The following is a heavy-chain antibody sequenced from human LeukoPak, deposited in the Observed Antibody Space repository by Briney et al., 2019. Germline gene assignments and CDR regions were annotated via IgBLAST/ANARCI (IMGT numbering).Heavy chain of an antibody. J-gene: IGHJ3*02. CDR3: ASPHCSSTSCLDAFDI. D-gene: IGHD2-2*01. Sequence: SETLSLTCAVSGYSISSGYYWGRIRQPPGKGLEWIGSIYHSGSTYYNPSLKSRVTISVDTSKNQFSLKLSSVTAADTAVYYCASPHCSSTSCLDAFDIWGQGTMVTVSS. V-gene: IGHV4-38-2*01. CDR2: IYHSGST. CDR1: GYSISSGYY.